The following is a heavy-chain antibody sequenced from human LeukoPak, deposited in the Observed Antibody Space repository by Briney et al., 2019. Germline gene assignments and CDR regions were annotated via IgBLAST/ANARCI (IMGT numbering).Heavy chain of an antibody. V-gene: IGHV3-9*01. Sequence: GGSLRLSCAVSGFTFDDYAMHWIRQAPGKGLEWVSGICWNSGSKGNADSVKGRFTISRDTAKNSLYLQMNSLRAEDTAFYYCAKDRLRLGELSLYDYWGQGTLVTVSS. CDR1: GFTFDDYA. D-gene: IGHD3-16*02. J-gene: IGHJ4*02. CDR3: AKDRLRLGELSLYDY. CDR2: ICWNSGSK.